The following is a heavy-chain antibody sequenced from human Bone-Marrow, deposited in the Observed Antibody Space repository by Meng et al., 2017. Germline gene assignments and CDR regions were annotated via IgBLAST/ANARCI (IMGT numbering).Heavy chain of an antibody. CDR2: ISYDGSNK. Sequence: GESLKISCAASGFTFSSYAMHWVRQAPGKGLEWVAVISYDGSNKYYADSVKGRFTISRDNSKNTLYLQMNSLRAEDTALYYCARSYDSSGYFYFDYWDLGTLVTVSS. D-gene: IGHD3-22*01. CDR3: ARSYDSSGYFYFDY. J-gene: IGHJ4*02. CDR1: GFTFSSYA. V-gene: IGHV3-30*04.